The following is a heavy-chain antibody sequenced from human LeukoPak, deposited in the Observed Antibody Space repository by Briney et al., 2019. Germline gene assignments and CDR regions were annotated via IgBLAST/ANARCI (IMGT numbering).Heavy chain of an antibody. CDR2: IIPIFGTA. J-gene: IGHJ6*02. D-gene: IGHD5/OR15-5a*01. Sequence: SVKVSCKASGGTFSSYAISWVRQAPGQGLEWMGGIIPIFGTASYAQKFQGRVTITADESTSTAYMELSSLRSEDTAVYYCARKVSPPLGYYGMDVWGQGTTVTVSS. CDR1: GGTFSSYA. CDR3: ARKVSPPLGYYGMDV. V-gene: IGHV1-69*13.